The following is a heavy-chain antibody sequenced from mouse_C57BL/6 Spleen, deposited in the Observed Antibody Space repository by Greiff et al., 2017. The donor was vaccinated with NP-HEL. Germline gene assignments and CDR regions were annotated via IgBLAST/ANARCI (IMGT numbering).Heavy chain of an antibody. CDR2: ISYSGCT. D-gene: IGHD2-1*01. CDR3: ARGGNAPFAY. Sequence: EVQLVESGPGMVKPSQSLSLTCTVTGYSITSGYDWHWIRHFPGNKLEWMGYISYSGCTNYNPSLKSRISITHDTSKNHFFLKLNSVTTEDTATYYCARGGNAPFAYWGQGTLVTVSA. CDR1: GYSITSGYD. V-gene: IGHV3-1*01. J-gene: IGHJ3*01.